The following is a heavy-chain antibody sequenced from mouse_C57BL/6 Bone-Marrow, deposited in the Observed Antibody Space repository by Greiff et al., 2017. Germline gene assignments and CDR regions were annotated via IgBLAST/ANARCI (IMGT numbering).Heavy chain of an antibody. CDR2: ISSGGDYI. CDR3: VTTVVDYAMDY. D-gene: IGHD1-1*01. CDR1: GFTFSSYA. J-gene: IGHJ4*01. V-gene: IGHV5-9-1*02. Sequence: EVNVVESGEGLVKPGGSLKLSCAASGFTFSSYAMSWVRQTPEKRLEWVAYISSGGDYIYYADTVKGRFTISRANARNTLYLQMSSLKSEDTAMYYSVTTVVDYAMDYWGQGTSVTVSS.